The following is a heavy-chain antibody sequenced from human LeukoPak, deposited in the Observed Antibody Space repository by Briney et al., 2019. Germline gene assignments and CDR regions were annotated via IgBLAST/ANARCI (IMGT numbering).Heavy chain of an antibody. V-gene: IGHV1-58*02. D-gene: IGHD2-8*01. Sequence: TSVKVSCKASGFTFTSSAMQWVRQARGQRLEWIGWIVVGSGNTNYAQKFQERVTITRDMSTSTAYMELSSLRSEDTAVYYCAARYCTNGVCYNGFDPWGQGTLVTVSS. CDR3: AARYCTNGVCYNGFDP. J-gene: IGHJ5*02. CDR1: GFTFTSSA. CDR2: IVVGSGNT.